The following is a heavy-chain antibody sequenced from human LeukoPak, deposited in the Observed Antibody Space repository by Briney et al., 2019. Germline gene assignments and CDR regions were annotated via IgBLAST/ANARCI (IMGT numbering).Heavy chain of an antibody. CDR3: ARTIRPMGMITNFDF. D-gene: IGHD3-16*01. V-gene: IGHV3-23*01. Sequence: PGGSLRLSSVAPGFTFSNYGMSWVRQAPGKGLEWVSVISESGDRTYYADVVKGRFTVSRDIAQNTVSLQMSSLRIDDAGVYFCARTIRPMGMITNFDFWGQGTLVTVSS. CDR2: ISESGDRT. CDR1: GFTFSNYG. J-gene: IGHJ4*02.